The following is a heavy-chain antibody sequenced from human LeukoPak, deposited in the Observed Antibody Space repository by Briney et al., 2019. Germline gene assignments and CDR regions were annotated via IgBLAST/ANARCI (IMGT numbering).Heavy chain of an antibody. J-gene: IGHJ3*02. Sequence: SETLSLTCTVSGGSISSYYWSWIRQPPGKGLEWIGYIYYSGSTNYNPSLKSRVTISVDTSKNQFSLKLSSVTAADTAVYYCARLDDAFDIWGQGTMVTVSS. CDR1: GGSISSYY. CDR3: ARLDDAFDI. CDR2: IYYSGST. V-gene: IGHV4-59*08.